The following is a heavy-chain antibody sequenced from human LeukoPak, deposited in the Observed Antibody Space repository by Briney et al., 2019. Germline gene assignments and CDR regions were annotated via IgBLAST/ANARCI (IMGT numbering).Heavy chain of an antibody. V-gene: IGHV3-30*04. J-gene: IGHJ3*01. CDR2: TSYDGSKN. CDR1: GFSFSIYS. D-gene: IGHD2-21*01. Sequence: GGSLRLSCAASGFSFSIYSMYWVRQTPGKGLEWLATTSYDGSKNYYADSVKGRLTISRDNSKNMLFLQMNSLRADDTAVYYCARAVVEGATRFAFNVWGQGTLVTVSS. CDR3: ARAVVEGATRFAFNV.